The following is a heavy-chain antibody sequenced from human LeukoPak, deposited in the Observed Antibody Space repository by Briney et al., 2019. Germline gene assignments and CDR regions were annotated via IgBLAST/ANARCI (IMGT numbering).Heavy chain of an antibody. CDR1: GGSISSGSYY. CDR3: ARDSSHGWGSYNWFDP. V-gene: IGHV4-61*02. CDR2: IYTSGST. J-gene: IGHJ5*02. D-gene: IGHD3-10*01. Sequence: PSETLSLTCTVSGGSISSGSYYWSWIRQPAGKGLEWIGRIYTSGSTNYNPSLKSRVTISVDTSKNQFSLKLSSVTAADTAVYYCARDSSHGWGSYNWFDPWGQGTLVTVSS.